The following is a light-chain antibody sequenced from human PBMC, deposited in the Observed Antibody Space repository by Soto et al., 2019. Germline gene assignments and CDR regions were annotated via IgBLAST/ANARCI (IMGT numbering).Light chain of an antibody. CDR1: QSVSSSY. J-gene: IGKJ5*01. V-gene: IGKV3-20*01. Sequence: EIVLTQSPGTLSLSPGERATLSCRASQSVSSSYLAWYQQKPGQAPRLLIFDASSRASGTPERFSGSGSGTDFTLTIRRLEPEDFAVYYCQEYDGAPPITFGLGTQLEIK. CDR3: QEYDGAPPIT. CDR2: DAS.